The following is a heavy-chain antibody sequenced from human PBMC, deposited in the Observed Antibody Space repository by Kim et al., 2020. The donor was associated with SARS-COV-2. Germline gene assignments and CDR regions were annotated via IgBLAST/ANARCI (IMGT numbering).Heavy chain of an antibody. J-gene: IGHJ4*02. Sequence: ASVKVSCKASGYTFTSYYMHWVRQAPGQGLEWMGIINPSGGSTSYAQNFQGRVTMTRDTSTSTVYMELSSLRSEDTAVYYCARVSPVYYDILTGYYRDYWGQGDLVTVSS. V-gene: IGHV1-46*01. CDR3: ARVSPVYYDILTGYYRDY. CDR2: INPSGGST. D-gene: IGHD3-9*01. CDR1: GYTFTSYY.